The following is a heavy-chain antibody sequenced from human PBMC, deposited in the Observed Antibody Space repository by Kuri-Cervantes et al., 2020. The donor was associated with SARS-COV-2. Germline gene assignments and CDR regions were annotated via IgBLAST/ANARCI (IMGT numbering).Heavy chain of an antibody. Sequence: SVKVSCKASGFTFTSSAVQWVRQARGQRLEWIGWIVVGSGNTNYAQKFQERVTVTRDMSTSTAYMELSSLRSEDTAVYYCAAVPRDVVVLASRYYYGMDVWGQGTTVTVSS. CDR3: AAVPRDVVVLASRYYYGMDV. V-gene: IGHV1-58*01. J-gene: IGHJ6*02. D-gene: IGHD2-2*01. CDR1: GFTFTSSA. CDR2: IVVGSGNT.